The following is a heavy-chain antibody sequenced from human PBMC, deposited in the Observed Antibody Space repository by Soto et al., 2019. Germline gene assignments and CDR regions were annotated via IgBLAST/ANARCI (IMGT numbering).Heavy chain of an antibody. J-gene: IGHJ6*02. CDR2: ISWDGSSK. CDR3: ARDSVTSLTPYQGFPYYGMDV. V-gene: IGHV3-30*09. CDR1: GFPFSRYT. D-gene: IGHD2-2*01. Sequence: PGGSRRRSWTASGFPFSRYTMHWLRRAPFKGLGRDGIISWDGSSKDNADGWNGRRVISRDNAKDSLCLQMNTLIPDDTAIYYWARDSVTSLTPYQGFPYYGMDVWGQGTTVTVSS.